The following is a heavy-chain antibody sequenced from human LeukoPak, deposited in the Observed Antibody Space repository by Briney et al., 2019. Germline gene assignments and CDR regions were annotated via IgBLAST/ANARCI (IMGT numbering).Heavy chain of an antibody. CDR3: AKDTSMPLNY. CDR1: GVTFSSYG. CDR2: ILYDGSNQ. D-gene: IGHD2/OR15-2a*01. Sequence: SGGSLRLSCAHSGVTFSSYGMHWVRPAPGKGLGWVAVILYDGSNQYYADSVKGRFTISRDNSKNTLYLQMNSLRAEDTAVYYCAKDTSMPLNYWGQETLVTVSS. J-gene: IGHJ4*02. V-gene: IGHV3-30*18.